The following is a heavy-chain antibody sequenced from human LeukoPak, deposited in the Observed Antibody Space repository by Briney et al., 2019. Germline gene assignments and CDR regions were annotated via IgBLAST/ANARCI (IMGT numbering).Heavy chain of an antibody. CDR1: GFTFSTYS. CDR3: ARALPSPSGYFDY. CDR2: ISRDGTNK. V-gene: IGHV3-30-3*01. Sequence: GESLRLSCAASGFTFSTYSLHWARQAPGKGLEWVAVISRDGTNKYHADSVKGRFTISRDNSKNTLFLQMNSLRAEDTAVYYCARALPSPSGYFDYWGQGTLVTVSS. D-gene: IGHD7-27*01. J-gene: IGHJ4*02.